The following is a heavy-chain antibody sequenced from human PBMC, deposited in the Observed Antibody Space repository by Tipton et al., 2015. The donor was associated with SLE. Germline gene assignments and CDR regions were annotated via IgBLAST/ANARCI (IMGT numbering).Heavy chain of an antibody. J-gene: IGHJ6*02. CDR3: ARDWIMVPGVIRYYAMDV. V-gene: IGHV4-38-2*02. Sequence: LRLSCAVSGYSISSGFYWGWIRQPPGKGLEGIGSIYYSGSTYYNPSLKSRVTISVDTSKNQFSLKLSSVTAADTAVYYCARDWIMVPGVIRYYAMDVWGQGTTVTVSS. D-gene: IGHD3-10*01. CDR1: GYSISSGFY. CDR2: IYYSGST.